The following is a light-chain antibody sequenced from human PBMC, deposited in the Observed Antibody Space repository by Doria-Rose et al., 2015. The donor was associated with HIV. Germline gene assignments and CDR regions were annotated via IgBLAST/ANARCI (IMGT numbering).Light chain of an antibody. V-gene: IGLV3-25*03. CDR2: KDT. CDR3: QSTDSSGTFVM. Sequence: SYELTHPPSVSGSPRQTARITCSGDALPKQYAYWYQQKPGQVPLLVIYKDTERPSGIPGRFSGSSSGTTVTLTISGVRAEDEADYYCQSTDSSGTFVMFGGGTKLTAL. J-gene: IGLJ3*02. CDR1: ALPKQY.